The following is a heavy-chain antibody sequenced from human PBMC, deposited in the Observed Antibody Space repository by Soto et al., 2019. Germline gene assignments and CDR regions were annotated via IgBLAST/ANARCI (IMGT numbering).Heavy chain of an antibody. Sequence: QVQLVESGGGVVQPGRSLRLSCAASGFTFSSYGMHWVRQAPGKGLEWVAVIWYDGSNKYYADSVKGRFTISRDNSKNKLDRQMNSLIAEDTAVYYCARGMGGPYDYYYGMYVWGQGTTVTVSS. CDR2: IWYDGSNK. J-gene: IGHJ6*02. CDR3: ARGMGGPYDYYYGMYV. V-gene: IGHV3-33*01. CDR1: GFTFSSYG. D-gene: IGHD1-26*01.